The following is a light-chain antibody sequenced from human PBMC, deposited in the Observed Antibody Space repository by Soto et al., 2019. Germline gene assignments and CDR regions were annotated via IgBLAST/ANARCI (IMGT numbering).Light chain of an antibody. V-gene: IGLV2-14*01. J-gene: IGLJ1*01. CDR1: SSDVGANNY. CDR2: EVS. CDR3: SSYTTSSTYV. Sequence: QSALTQPASVSGSPGQSITISCTGTSSDVGANNYVSWYQQHPGKAPKLMIYEVSHRPSGVSNRFSGSKSGNTASLTISGVQPEDEAVYYCSSYTTSSTYVFGTGTKLPS.